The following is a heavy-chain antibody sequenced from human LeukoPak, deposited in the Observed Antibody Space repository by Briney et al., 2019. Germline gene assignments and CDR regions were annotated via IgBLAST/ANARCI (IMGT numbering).Heavy chain of an antibody. CDR3: ARGLTWQQPGDY. V-gene: IGHV4-30-4*08. Sequence: SETLSLTCTVSGGSISSGDYYWSWIRQPPRKGLEWIGYIYYSGSTYYNPSLKSRVTISVDTSKNQFSLKLSSVTAADTAVYYCARGLTWQQPGDYWGQGTLVTVSS. D-gene: IGHD6-13*01. CDR1: GGSISSGDYY. J-gene: IGHJ4*02. CDR2: IYYSGST.